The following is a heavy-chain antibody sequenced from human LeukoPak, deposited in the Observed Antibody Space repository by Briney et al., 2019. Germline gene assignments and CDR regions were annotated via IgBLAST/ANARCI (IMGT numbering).Heavy chain of an antibody. CDR3: ARVNEMATIGGTYYYYYMDV. CDR2: IIPIFGTA. D-gene: IGHD5-24*01. V-gene: IGHV1-69*13. J-gene: IGHJ6*03. Sequence: ASVKVSCKASGGTFSSYAISWVRQAPGQGLEWMGGIIPIFGTANYAQKFQGRVTITADESTSTAYMELSSLRSEDTAVYYCARVNEMATIGGTYYYYYMDVWGKGTTVTISS. CDR1: GGTFSSYA.